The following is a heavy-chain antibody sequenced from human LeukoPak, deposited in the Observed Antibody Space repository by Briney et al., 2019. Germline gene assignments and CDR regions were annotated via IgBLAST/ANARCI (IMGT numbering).Heavy chain of an antibody. V-gene: IGHV4-4*02. CDR1: GDSISSNNW. D-gene: IGHD6-19*01. CDR2: IYHSGST. Sequence: PSGTLSLTCAVSGDSISSNNWWSWVRQPPGKGLEWIGEIYHSGSTYYNPSLKGRVTISVDTSKNQFSLKLSSVTAADTAVYYCAKHYSSGWYPLFDYWGQGTLVTVSS. CDR3: AKHYSSGWYPLFDY. J-gene: IGHJ4*02.